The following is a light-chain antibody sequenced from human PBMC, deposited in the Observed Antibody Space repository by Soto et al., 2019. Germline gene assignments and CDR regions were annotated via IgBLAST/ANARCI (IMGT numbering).Light chain of an antibody. CDR1: TSDLGSYDY. V-gene: IGLV2-11*01. CDR3: CSYAGTYTLV. J-gene: IGLJ3*02. Sequence: QSALTQPRSVSGSPGQSVTISCTGTTSDLGSYDYVSWYLHLPGKAPKLIIYHVIHRPLGVPDRFSGSKSGTTASLTISGLQPEDEAEYYCCSYAGTYTLVFGGGTKLTVL. CDR2: HVI.